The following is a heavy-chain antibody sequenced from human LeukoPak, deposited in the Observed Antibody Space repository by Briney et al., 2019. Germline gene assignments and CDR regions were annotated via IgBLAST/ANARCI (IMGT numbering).Heavy chain of an antibody. Sequence: ASVKVSCKASGYTFTNNGISWVRQAPGQGLEWMGWISYNGNTNYAQKLQGRVTMTTDTSTNTAYMELRSLRSDDTAVYYCARDSNWNYFHGSTFDPWGQGTLVTVSS. D-gene: IGHD1-7*01. V-gene: IGHV1-18*01. CDR2: ISYNGNT. CDR3: ARDSNWNYFHGSTFDP. CDR1: GYTFTNNG. J-gene: IGHJ5*02.